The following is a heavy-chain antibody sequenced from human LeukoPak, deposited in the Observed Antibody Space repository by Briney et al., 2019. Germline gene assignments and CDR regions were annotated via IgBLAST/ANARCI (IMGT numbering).Heavy chain of an antibody. Sequence: ASVKVSCKVSGHSLTQLSMHWVRQGAGRGLEWMGGFDPVDGETIHAQKFQGRVTMTEDTSTDTAYMELSSLRSDDTAVYYCAILLEDYAFSTGSAKDYWGQGTLVTASS. CDR2: FDPVDGET. D-gene: IGHD3-3*01. V-gene: IGHV1-24*01. CDR1: GHSLTQLS. CDR3: AILLEDYAFSTGSAKDY. J-gene: IGHJ4*02.